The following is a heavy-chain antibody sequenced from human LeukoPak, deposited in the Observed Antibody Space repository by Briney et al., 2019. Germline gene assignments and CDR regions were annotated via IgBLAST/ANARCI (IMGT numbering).Heavy chain of an antibody. V-gene: IGHV3-7*03. Sequence: GGSLRLSCAASGLTFSNYWMDWVRQAPGKGLEWVANIKQDGSEKDYVDSVKGRFIISRDNAKNSLYLQMNTLRADDTAVYYCARDGFGTGSNWGQGTLVTVSS. CDR3: ARDGFGTGSN. CDR1: GLTFSNYW. CDR2: IKQDGSEK. D-gene: IGHD3-16*01. J-gene: IGHJ4*02.